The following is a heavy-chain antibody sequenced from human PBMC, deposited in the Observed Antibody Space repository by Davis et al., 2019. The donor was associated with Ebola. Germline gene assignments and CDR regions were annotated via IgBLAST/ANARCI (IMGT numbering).Heavy chain of an antibody. CDR2: FYYSGST. Sequence: SETLSLTCTVSGGSISSYYWSWIRQPPGKGLEWIGYFYYSGSTNYSPSLKSRVTISVDTSKNHFSLKLSSVTAADTAVYYCARDRAARRVGNWFDPWGQGTLVTVSS. CDR1: GGSISSYY. J-gene: IGHJ5*02. CDR3: ARDRAARRVGNWFDP. D-gene: IGHD6-6*01. V-gene: IGHV4-59*12.